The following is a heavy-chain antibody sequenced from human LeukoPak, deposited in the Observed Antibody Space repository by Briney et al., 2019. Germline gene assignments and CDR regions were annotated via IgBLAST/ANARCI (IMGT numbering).Heavy chain of an antibody. Sequence: GESLRISRKGSGYSLTSHWISWVPQMPGKGLGWMGRIDPRDSYTNHSPSFQGHVTISADKSISTAYLQWSSLKASDTAMYYCARRLTYYYDSSSYDYWGQGTLVTVSS. J-gene: IGHJ4*02. CDR1: GYSLTSHW. D-gene: IGHD3-22*01. CDR3: ARRLTYYYDSSSYDY. CDR2: IDPRDSYT. V-gene: IGHV5-10-1*01.